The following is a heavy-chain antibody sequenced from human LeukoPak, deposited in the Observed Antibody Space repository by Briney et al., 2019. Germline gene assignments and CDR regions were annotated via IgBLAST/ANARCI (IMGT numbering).Heavy chain of an antibody. V-gene: IGHV3-7*01. Sequence: GGSLRLSCAASGFTFRNYWTSWVRQAPGKGLEWVANIKTDGSQKYYVDSVGGRFAISRDNAKSSLYLQMNSLRVEDTAVYHCARDWDGSGTVFDLWGQGTLVTVSS. D-gene: IGHD3-10*01. J-gene: IGHJ5*02. CDR2: IKTDGSQK. CDR1: GFTFRNYW. CDR3: ARDWDGSGTVFDL.